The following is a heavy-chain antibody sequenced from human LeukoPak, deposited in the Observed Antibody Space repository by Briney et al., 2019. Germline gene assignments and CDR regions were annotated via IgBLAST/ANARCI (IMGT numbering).Heavy chain of an antibody. CDR1: GGSISRSSYY. D-gene: IGHD5-12*01. V-gene: IGHV4-39*01. CDR2: IYYSGST. CDR3: ARLRSGYDLFDY. Sequence: SETLSLTCTFSGGSISRSSYYWGWIRHPPRKGLEWIGSIYYSGSTYYNPSLKSRVTISVDTSKNQFSLKLSSVTAADTAVYYCARLRSGYDLFDYWGQGTLVTVSS. J-gene: IGHJ4*02.